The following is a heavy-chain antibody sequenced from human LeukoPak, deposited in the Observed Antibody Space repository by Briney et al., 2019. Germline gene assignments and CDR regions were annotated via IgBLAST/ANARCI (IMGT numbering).Heavy chain of an antibody. CDR3: ARGGLNWNYYDSSGYYRFDY. V-gene: IGHV4-34*01. D-gene: IGHD3-22*01. CDR2: INHSGST. Sequence: SETLSLTCAVYGGSFSGYYWSWIRQPPGKGLEWIGEINHSGSTNYNPSLKSRVTISLDTSKKQFSLNLSSVTAADTAVYYCARGGLNWNYYDSSGYYRFDYWGQGTLVTVSS. J-gene: IGHJ4*02. CDR1: GGSFSGYY.